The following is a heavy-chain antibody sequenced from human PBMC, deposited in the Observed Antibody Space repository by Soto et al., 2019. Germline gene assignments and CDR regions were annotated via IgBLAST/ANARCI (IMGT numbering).Heavy chain of an antibody. CDR2: IYYSGNT. Sequence: PSETLSLTCTVSGDSISSGDYYWSWIRQPPGKGLEWIGCIYYSGNTYYNPSLKRRFSISVDTSKNQFSLQLSSVTVADTAVYYCARDFKRYSSPPCSLEYWGQGTLVTVSS. J-gene: IGHJ4*02. D-gene: IGHD6-13*01. V-gene: IGHV4-30-4*01. CDR1: GDSISSGDYY. CDR3: ARDFKRYSSPPCSLEY.